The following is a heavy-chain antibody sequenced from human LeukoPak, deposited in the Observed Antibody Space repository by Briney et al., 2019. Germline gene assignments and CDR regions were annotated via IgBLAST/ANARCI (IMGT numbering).Heavy chain of an antibody. Sequence: GGSLRLSCAASGFTFSSYGMHWVRQAPGKELEWVAFIRYDGSNKYYADSVKGRFTISRDNSKNTLYLQMNSLRAEDTAVYYCAKDWGRDIVVVPAAIYYWGQGTLVTVSS. V-gene: IGHV3-30*02. CDR1: GFTFSSYG. J-gene: IGHJ4*02. CDR3: AKDWGRDIVVVPAAIYY. D-gene: IGHD2-2*01. CDR2: IRYDGSNK.